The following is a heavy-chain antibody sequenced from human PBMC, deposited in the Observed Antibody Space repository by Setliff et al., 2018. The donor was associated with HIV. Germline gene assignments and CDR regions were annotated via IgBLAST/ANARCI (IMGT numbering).Heavy chain of an antibody. CDR2: IYTDDSNT. CDR1: GFTFSSFA. V-gene: IGHV3-23*03. Sequence: PSETLSLSCAASGFTFSSFAMTWVRQAPGKGLEWVSIIYTDDSNTYYAESVKGRFTISRDNSKNTLYLQMNSLRAEDTAVYYCAKHFLLWSNAFHIWGQGTMVTVSS. CDR3: AKHFLLWSNAFHI. J-gene: IGHJ3*02. D-gene: IGHD2-21*01.